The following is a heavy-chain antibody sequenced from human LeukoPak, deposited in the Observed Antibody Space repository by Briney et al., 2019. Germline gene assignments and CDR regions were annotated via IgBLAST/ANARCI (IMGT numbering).Heavy chain of an antibody. J-gene: IGHJ4*02. CDR3: ARSRTYDY. Sequence: GGSLRLSCAASGFTFSTYTMSWVRQAPGKGLEWVSHISSTSSTINYADSVKGRFTISRDNAENSLYLQMNSLRDEDTALYFCARSRTYDYWGQGTLVTVSS. CDR1: GFTFSTYT. CDR2: ISSTSSTI. V-gene: IGHV3-48*02.